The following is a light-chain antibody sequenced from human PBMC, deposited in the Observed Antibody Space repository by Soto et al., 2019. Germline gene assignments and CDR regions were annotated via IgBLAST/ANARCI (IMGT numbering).Light chain of an antibody. J-gene: IGKJ2*01. Sequence: EIVLTQSPGTLSLSPGERATLSCRASQSVSSSYLAWYQQKPGQAPRLLIYGASSRATGIPDRXXXXXXGXXXXXXXXXXXPEDFAVYYCQQYGSSPYTFGQGTKLEXX. V-gene: IGKV3-20*01. CDR3: QQYGSSPYT. CDR2: GAS. CDR1: QSVSSSY.